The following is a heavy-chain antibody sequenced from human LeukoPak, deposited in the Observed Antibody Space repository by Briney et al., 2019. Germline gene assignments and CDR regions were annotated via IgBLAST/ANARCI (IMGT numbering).Heavy chain of an antibody. J-gene: IGHJ5*02. CDR2: IYPGDSDT. D-gene: IGHD3-16*01. Sequence: GASVKVSCKASGYTFTSYGISWVRQMPGKGLEWMGIIYPGDSDTRYSPSFQGQVTISADKSISTAYLQWSSLKASDTAMYYCARRPSLGGWFDPWGQGTLVTVSS. CDR3: ARRPSLGGWFDP. V-gene: IGHV5-51*01. CDR1: GYTFTSYG.